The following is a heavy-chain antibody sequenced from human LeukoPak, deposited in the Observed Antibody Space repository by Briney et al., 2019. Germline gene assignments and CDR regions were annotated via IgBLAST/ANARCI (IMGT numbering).Heavy chain of an antibody. J-gene: IGHJ5*02. D-gene: IGHD3-16*01. Sequence: SDTLSLTCTVSGGSISSSSYYWGWIRQLPGKGLEWIGRLYHSGSTYYNPSLGSRVTMSVDTSENRFSLKLSSVTAADTAVYYCAREDYRKFAFDPWGQGTLVTVSS. CDR3: AREDYRKFAFDP. V-gene: IGHV4-39*07. CDR2: LYHSGST. CDR1: GGSISSSSYY.